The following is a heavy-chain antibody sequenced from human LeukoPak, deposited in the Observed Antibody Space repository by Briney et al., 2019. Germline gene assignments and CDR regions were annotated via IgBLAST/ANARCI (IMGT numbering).Heavy chain of an antibody. CDR1: GDSVSSNSAA. J-gene: IGHJ4*02. D-gene: IGHD7-27*01. CDR3: ARLENWAFDF. Sequence: PSQTLSLTCAISGDSVSSNSAAWNWIRKSPSRGLEWLGRTYYRSKWSTDYAVSVKSRITVNPDTSKNQFSLQLNSVTPEDTAVYYCARLENWAFDFWGQGTLITVSS. CDR2: TYYRSKWST. V-gene: IGHV6-1*01.